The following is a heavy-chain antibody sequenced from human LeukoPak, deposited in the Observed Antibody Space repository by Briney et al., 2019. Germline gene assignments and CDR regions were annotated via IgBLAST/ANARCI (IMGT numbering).Heavy chain of an antibody. CDR1: GFTFSSYA. J-gene: IGHJ4*02. D-gene: IGHD3-22*01. V-gene: IGHV3-23*01. Sequence: GRSLRLSCAASGFTFSSYAMHWVRQAPGKGLEWVSAISGSGGSTYYADSVKGRFTISRDNSKNTLYLQMNSLRAEDTAVYYCAKDPLQLRTMIADYFDYWGQGTLVTVSS. CDR2: ISGSGGST. CDR3: AKDPLQLRTMIADYFDY.